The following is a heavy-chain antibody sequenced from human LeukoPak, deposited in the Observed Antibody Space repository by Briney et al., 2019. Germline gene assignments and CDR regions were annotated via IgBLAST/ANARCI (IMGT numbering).Heavy chain of an antibody. D-gene: IGHD3-10*01. V-gene: IGHV4-59*01. CDR3: ARVGITMVRGGPGEFDY. CDR2: IYYSGST. Sequence: SETLSLTCTVSGGSISSYYWSWILQPPGKGLEWIGYIYYSGSTNYNPSLKSRVTISVDTSRNQFSLKLSSVTAADTAVYYCARVGITMVRGGPGEFDYWGQGTLVTVSS. CDR1: GGSISSYY. J-gene: IGHJ4*02.